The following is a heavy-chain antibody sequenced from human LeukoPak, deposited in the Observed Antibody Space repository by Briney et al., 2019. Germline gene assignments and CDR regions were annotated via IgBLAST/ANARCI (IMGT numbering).Heavy chain of an antibody. CDR3: ARIGGSYDDAFDI. CDR2: INPSGGST. D-gene: IGHD1-26*01. Sequence: ASVKVSCKASGYTFTSYYMHWVRQAPGQGLEWMGIINPSGGSTSYAQKFQGRVTMTRDTSTSTVYMELSSLRSDDTAVYYCARIGGSYDDAFDIWGQGSMVTVSS. J-gene: IGHJ3*02. CDR1: GYTFTSYY. V-gene: IGHV1-46*01.